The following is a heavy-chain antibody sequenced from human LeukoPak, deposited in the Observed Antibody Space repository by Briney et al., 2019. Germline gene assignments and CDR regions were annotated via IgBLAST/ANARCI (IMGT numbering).Heavy chain of an antibody. D-gene: IGHD4-17*01. Sequence: GASVKVSCQASGYSFAKYGISWVRQAPGQGLEWMGWIGAYSGDANYAQMFQGRVTMTTVTSTTTAYMELRSLRSDDTAVYYCARGFHYATNYFDYWGQGTLVTVSS. CDR1: GYSFAKYG. J-gene: IGHJ4*02. CDR2: IGAYSGDA. CDR3: ARGFHYATNYFDY. V-gene: IGHV1-18*01.